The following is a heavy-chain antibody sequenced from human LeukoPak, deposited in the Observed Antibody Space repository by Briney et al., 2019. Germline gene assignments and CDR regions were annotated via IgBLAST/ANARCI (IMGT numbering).Heavy chain of an antibody. J-gene: IGHJ4*02. V-gene: IGHV3-30*02. Sequence: PGGSLRLSCAASGFTFSSYGMHWVRQAPGKGLEWVAFIRYDGSNKYYADSVKGRFTISRDNSKNTLYLQMNSLRAEDTAVYYCAKAAYQLLKGYFDYWGQGTLVTVSS. CDR1: GFTFSSYG. CDR2: IRYDGSNK. D-gene: IGHD2-2*01. CDR3: AKAAYQLLKGYFDY.